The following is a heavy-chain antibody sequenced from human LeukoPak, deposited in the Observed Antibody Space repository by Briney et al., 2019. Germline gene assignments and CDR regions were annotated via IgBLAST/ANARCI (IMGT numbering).Heavy chain of an antibody. CDR1: GFIFSSYW. D-gene: IGHD5-18*01. CDR3: AKVRGYSYGCFDY. J-gene: IGHJ4*02. V-gene: IGHV3-7*03. Sequence: GGSLRLSCAASGFIFSSYWMNWVRQAPGKGLEWVANIKQDGSEKYYADSVKGRFTISRDNAKNSLYLQMNSLRAEDTALYYCAKVRGYSYGCFDYWGQGTLVTVSS. CDR2: IKQDGSEK.